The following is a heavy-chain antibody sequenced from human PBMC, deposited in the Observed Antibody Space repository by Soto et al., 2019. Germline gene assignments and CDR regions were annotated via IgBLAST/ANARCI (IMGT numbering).Heavy chain of an antibody. Sequence: GGSLRLSCAASGFSFSRHSMNWVRQAPGKGLEWVPCISGTGTFIYYSDSVKGRLTMSRDDAKSSLLLQMNSLTAEDTAVYYCARGSGTDTGDALDIWGPGTMVTVSS. J-gene: IGHJ3*02. D-gene: IGHD2-21*02. CDR2: ISGTGTFI. V-gene: IGHV3-21*06. CDR3: ARGSGTDTGDALDI. CDR1: GFSFSRHS.